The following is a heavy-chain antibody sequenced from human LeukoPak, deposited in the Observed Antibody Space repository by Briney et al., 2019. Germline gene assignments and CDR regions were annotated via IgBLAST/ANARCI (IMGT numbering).Heavy chain of an antibody. CDR1: GGSISSYY. CDR3: ARVDSRGWPYYFDY. J-gene: IGHJ4*02. CDR2: IYYSGST. Sequence: SETLSLTCTVSGGSISSYYWSWVRQPPGKGLEWIGYIYYSGSTTYHPSLNSRVTISVDTSRNHFSLKLSSVTAADTAVYYCARVDSRGWPYYFDYWGQGTLVTVSS. D-gene: IGHD6-19*01. V-gene: IGHV4-59*01.